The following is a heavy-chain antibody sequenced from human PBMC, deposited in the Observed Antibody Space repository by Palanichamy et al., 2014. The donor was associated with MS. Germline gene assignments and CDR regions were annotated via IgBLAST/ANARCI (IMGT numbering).Heavy chain of an antibody. CDR3: ARGIVAFLMDV. D-gene: IGHD2-21*01. V-gene: IGHV4-59*01. CDR2: IYYDGNT. CDR1: GGSISSYY. Sequence: QVQLQESGPGLVKPSGTLSLTCTISGGSISSYYWSWIRQSPGKDLEWIGDIYYDGNTNYNPSLKRRVTISVDTSQNQLSLRLSSVTAADTAVYYCARGIVAFLMDVWGQGTTVTVSS. J-gene: IGHJ6*02.